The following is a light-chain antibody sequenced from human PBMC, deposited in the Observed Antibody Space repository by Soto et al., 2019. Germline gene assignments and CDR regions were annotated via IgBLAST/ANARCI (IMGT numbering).Light chain of an antibody. V-gene: IGLV2-14*03. Sequence: QSALTQPASVSGSRGQSITISCTGTSSDVGAYNFVSWYQQHPGKLPKLMIFDVSRRPSGVSDRFSGSKSGNTASLTISGLEAEDEGDYYCTSYTSSSTHVFGSGTKLTVL. CDR3: TSYTSSSTHV. J-gene: IGLJ1*01. CDR1: SSDVGAYNF. CDR2: DVS.